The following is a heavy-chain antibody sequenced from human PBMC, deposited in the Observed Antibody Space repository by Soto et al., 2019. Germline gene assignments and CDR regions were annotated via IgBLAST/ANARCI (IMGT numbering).Heavy chain of an antibody. CDR1: GFTFSSYW. CDR3: VKDEGIEAMDV. D-gene: IGHD3-3*02. V-gene: IGHV3-74*01. J-gene: IGHJ6*02. Sequence: GGSLRLSCAASGFTFSSYWMHWVRQAPGKGLVWVSRINSDGSSTSYADSVKGRFSASRDNAKNSLSLQMDSLRPDDTAIYFCVKDEGIEAMDVWGQGTTVTVSS. CDR2: INSDGSST.